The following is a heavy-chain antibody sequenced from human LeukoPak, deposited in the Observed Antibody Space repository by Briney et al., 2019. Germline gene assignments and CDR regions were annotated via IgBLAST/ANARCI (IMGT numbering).Heavy chain of an antibody. CDR3: AKGARGYKVY. D-gene: IGHD5-24*01. CDR1: GFTFSSYA. CDR2: ISYDGSSK. V-gene: IGHV3-30-3*01. J-gene: IGHJ4*02. Sequence: PGGSLRLSCAASGFTFSSYAMHWVRQAPGKGLGWVAVISYDGSSKNYADSVKGRFTISRDNSENTLYLQMNSLRAEDTAVYYCAKGARGYKVYWGQGTLVTVSS.